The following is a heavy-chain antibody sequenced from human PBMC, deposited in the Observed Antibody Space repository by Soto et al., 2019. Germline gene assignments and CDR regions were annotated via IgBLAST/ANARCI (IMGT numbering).Heavy chain of an antibody. D-gene: IGHD1-26*01. V-gene: IGHV3-66*01. J-gene: IGHJ6*02. Sequence: EVQLVESGXXXXXXGGSLRLSCAASGFTVSSNYMSWVRQAPGKGLEWISIIYSAGNTYYADSVKGRFTISRDNSKNPLYLQMNSLGAEDTAVYYCARDFVVGGPTINYYYGMDVWGQGTTVTVSS. CDR2: IYSAGNT. CDR1: GFTVSSNY. CDR3: ARDFVVGGPTINYYYGMDV.